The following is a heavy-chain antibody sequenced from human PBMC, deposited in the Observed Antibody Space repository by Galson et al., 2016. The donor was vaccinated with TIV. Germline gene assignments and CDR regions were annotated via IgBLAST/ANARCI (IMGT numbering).Heavy chain of an antibody. D-gene: IGHD3-16*01. CDR1: GYSFTTYW. CDR2: VYPGDSDT. CDR3: ATSRGHYYGLDV. V-gene: IGHV5-51*01. J-gene: IGHJ6*02. Sequence: QSGAEVKKPGESLKISCKASGYSFTTYWIGWVRQMPGKGLEWMGIVYPGDSDTRYNPSFQGQVTITADKSITTAYLQWSSLKASDTAMYYCATSRGHYYGLDVWGQGTPVTVSS.